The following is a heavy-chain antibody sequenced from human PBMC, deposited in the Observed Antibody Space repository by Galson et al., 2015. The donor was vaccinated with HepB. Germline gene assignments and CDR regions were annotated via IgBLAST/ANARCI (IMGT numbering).Heavy chain of an antibody. V-gene: IGHV1-3*01. D-gene: IGHD3-22*01. CDR1: GYTFTSYA. Sequence: SVKVSCKASGYTFTSYAMHWVRQAPGQRLEWMGWINAGNGNTKYSQKFQGRVTITRDTSASTAYIELSSLRSEDTAVYYCARSYYYDSSGYWSFDYWGQGTLVTVSS. CDR3: ARSYYYDSSGYWSFDY. J-gene: IGHJ4*02. CDR2: INAGNGNT.